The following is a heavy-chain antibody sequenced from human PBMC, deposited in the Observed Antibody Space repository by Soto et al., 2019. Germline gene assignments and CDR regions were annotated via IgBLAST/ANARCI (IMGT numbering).Heavy chain of an antibody. Sequence: PSETLSLTCAVSGGSISSGGYSWSWIRQPPGKGLEWIGYIYHSGSTYYNPSHKSRVTISVDRSKNQFSLKLSSVTAADTAVYYCVRGGYYYDSSGYFSTLIDYWGQGTLVTVSS. CDR3: VRGGYYYDSSGYFSTLIDY. J-gene: IGHJ4*02. CDR1: GGSISSGGYS. CDR2: IYHSGST. D-gene: IGHD3-22*01. V-gene: IGHV4-30-2*01.